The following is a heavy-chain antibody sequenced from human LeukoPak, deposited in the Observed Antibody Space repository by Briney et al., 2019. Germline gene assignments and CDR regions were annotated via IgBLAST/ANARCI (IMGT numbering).Heavy chain of an antibody. V-gene: IGHV4-4*07. D-gene: IGHD6-19*01. J-gene: IGHJ5*02. Sequence: SETLSLTCTVSGGSISSYYWSWIRQPAGKGLEWIGRIYTSGSTNYNPSLKSRVTMSVDTSKDQFSLKLSSVTAADTAVYYCARAQPGFNEVMNSSVFWFDPWGQGTLVTVSS. CDR3: ARAQPGFNEVMNSSVFWFDP. CDR1: GGSISSYY. CDR2: IYTSGST.